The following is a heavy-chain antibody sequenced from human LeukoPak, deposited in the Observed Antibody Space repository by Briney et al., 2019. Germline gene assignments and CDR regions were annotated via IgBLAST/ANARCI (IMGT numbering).Heavy chain of an antibody. CDR1: GGTFSSYA. CDR2: IIPIFGTA. CDR3: ARDFLHSLTLTGITGTTTDAFDI. V-gene: IGHV1-69*01. Sequence: ASVKVSCKASGGTFSSYAISWVRQAPGQGLEWMGGIIPIFGTANYAQKFQGRVTITADESTRTAYMELSSLRSEDTAVYYCARDFLHSLTLTGITGTTTDAFDIWGQGTMVTVSS. D-gene: IGHD1-20*01. J-gene: IGHJ3*02.